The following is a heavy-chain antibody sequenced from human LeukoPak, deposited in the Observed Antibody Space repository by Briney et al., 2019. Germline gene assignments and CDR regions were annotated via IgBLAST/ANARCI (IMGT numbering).Heavy chain of an antibody. V-gene: IGHV1-18*01. CDR1: VYTFTRYG. D-gene: IGHD6-13*01. J-gene: IGHJ4*02. CDR3: ARDRRIAAAGTLSY. Sequence: GSSVTVSCKASVYTFTRYGISWVRQAPGEALEGMGWVSAYNCNTNYAQKLQGRVTMTTDRSTSTAHMELRSLRSGDTALYCCARDRRIAAAGTLSYWGQGTLVTVSS. CDR2: VSAYNCNT.